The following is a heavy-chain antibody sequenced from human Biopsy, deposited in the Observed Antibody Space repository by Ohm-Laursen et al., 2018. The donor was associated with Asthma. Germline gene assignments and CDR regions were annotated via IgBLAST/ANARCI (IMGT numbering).Heavy chain of an antibody. J-gene: IGHJ4*02. CDR2: INWNDNK. Sequence: TQTLTLTCTFSGFSFTTYGVGVGWIRQSSGKALEWLALINWNDNKRYSPSLKNRLTISKDTSKNQVVLTMTNMDPVDTATYYCARMGGSRIFDYWGQGTLVTVSS. V-gene: IGHV2-5*01. CDR1: GFSFTTYGVG. CDR3: ARMGGSRIFDY. D-gene: IGHD3-10*01.